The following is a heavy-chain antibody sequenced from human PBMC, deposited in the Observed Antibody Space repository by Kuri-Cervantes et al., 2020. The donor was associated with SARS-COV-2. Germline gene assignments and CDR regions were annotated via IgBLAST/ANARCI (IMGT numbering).Heavy chain of an antibody. V-gene: IGHV4-31*03. CDR2: IYHSGST. J-gene: IGHJ6*02. CDR1: GGSISSGGYY. Sequence: SETLSLTCTVSGGSISSGGYYWSWIRQHPGKGLEWIGEIYHSGSTNYNPSLKSRVTISVDKSKNQFSLKLSSVTAADTAVYYCARDSSSWYFYYYYGMDVWGQGTTVTVSS. D-gene: IGHD6-13*01. CDR3: ARDSSSWYFYYYYGMDV.